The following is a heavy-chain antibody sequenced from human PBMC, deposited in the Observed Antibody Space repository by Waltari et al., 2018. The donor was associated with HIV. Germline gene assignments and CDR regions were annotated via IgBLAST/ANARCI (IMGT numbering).Heavy chain of an antibody. D-gene: IGHD1-26*01. CDR2: IGIAGNT. J-gene: IGHJ4*02. Sequence: EVQLVESGGGLVQPGGSLRISCAASEFNFRSHDMHWVRQTTGKGLEWVAGIGIAGNTNYADSVKGRFTISRENGKHSLYLQMTSLRAGDTAVYYCVRAGGSYYHFDYWGQGTLVTVSS. V-gene: IGHV3-13*01. CDR1: EFNFRSHD. CDR3: VRAGGSYYHFDY.